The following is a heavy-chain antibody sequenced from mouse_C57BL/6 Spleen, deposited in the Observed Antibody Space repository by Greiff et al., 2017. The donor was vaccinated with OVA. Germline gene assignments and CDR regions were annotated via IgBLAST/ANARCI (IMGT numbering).Heavy chain of an antibody. CDR3: ARKGTFGY. CDR2: IYPGDGDT. CDR1: GYAFSSSW. Sequence: LQQSGPGLVKPGASVTITCNASGYAFSSSWMNWVKQRPGKGLEWLGRIYPGDGDTNYNGKYKGKATLTADKSSSTDYMQLSSQTSEDSAVYFCARKGTFGYWGQGTTLTVSS. D-gene: IGHD3-3*01. J-gene: IGHJ2*01. V-gene: IGHV1-82*01.